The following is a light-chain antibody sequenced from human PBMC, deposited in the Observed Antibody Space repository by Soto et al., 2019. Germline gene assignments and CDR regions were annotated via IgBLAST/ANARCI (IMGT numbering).Light chain of an antibody. CDR3: QSYDNSLSGVV. CDR1: SSNIGARYD. J-gene: IGLJ3*02. CDR2: DNT. Sequence: QSVLTQPPSVSGAPGQRVTISCTGSSSNIGARYDVHWYQLLPGTAPKLLIYDNTNRPSGVPDRFSGSRSGTSASLAITGLQAEDEADYYCQSYDNSLSGVVFGGGTQLTVL. V-gene: IGLV1-40*01.